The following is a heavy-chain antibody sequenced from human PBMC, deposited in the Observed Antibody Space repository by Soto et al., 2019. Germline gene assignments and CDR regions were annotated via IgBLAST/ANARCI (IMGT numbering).Heavy chain of an antibody. CDR1: GFTVSSNY. D-gene: IGHD4-17*01. CDR3: AKDSRYSDYVRAFDI. Sequence: GGSLRLSCAASGFTVSSNYMSWVRQAPGKGLEWVSVISGSGYGTYYADSVKGRFTISRDSSKSTLYLRMNSLRAEDTALFYFAKDSRYSDYVRAFDIWGQGTMVTVSS. J-gene: IGHJ3*02. V-gene: IGHV3-23*01. CDR2: ISGSGYGT.